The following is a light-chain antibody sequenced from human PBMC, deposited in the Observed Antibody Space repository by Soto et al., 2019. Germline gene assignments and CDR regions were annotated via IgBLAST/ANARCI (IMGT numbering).Light chain of an antibody. J-gene: IGLJ3*02. CDR1: SSDVGGYNY. V-gene: IGLV2-14*01. CDR2: DVY. Sequence: QSVLTQPASVSGSPGQSITISCTGSSSDVGGYNYVSWYQEHPGKAPKLMIFDVYNPPSGVSDRFSGSKSGNTASLTISGLQAEDEADYYCSSYTSSSTWVFGGGTKLTVL. CDR3: SSYTSSSTWV.